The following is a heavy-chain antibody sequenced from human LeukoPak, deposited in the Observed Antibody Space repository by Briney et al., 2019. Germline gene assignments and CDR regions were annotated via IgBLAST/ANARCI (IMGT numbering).Heavy chain of an antibody. CDR2: IYYSGST. D-gene: IGHD2-2*02. Sequence: PSETLSLTCTVSGGSISSSSYDWGWIRQPPGKGLEWIGSIYYSGSTYYNPSLKSRVTISVDTSKNQFSLKLSSVTAADTAVYYCARHQDIVVVPAAIAWFDPWGQGTLVTVSS. CDR1: GGSISSSSYD. J-gene: IGHJ5*02. V-gene: IGHV4-39*01. CDR3: ARHQDIVVVPAAIAWFDP.